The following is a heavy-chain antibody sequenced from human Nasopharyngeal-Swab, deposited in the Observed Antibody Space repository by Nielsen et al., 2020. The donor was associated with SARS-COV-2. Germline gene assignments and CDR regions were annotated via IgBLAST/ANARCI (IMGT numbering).Heavy chain of an antibody. V-gene: IGHV1-8*01. J-gene: IGHJ6*03. CDR3: ATTHKSTYYDFWSGYSNSYYYYMDV. CDR2: MNPNSGNT. Sequence: WVRQAPGQGLEWMGWMNPNSGNTDYAQKFQGRVTMTRNTSISTAYMELSSLRSEDTAVYYCATTHKSTYYDFWSGYSNSYYYYMDVWGKGTTVTVSS. D-gene: IGHD3-3*01.